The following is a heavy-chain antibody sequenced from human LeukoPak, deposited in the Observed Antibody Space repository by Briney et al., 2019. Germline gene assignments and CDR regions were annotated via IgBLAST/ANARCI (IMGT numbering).Heavy chain of an antibody. CDR1: GGSISSSSYY. D-gene: IGHD3-16*01. V-gene: IGHV4-61*01. CDR2: IYYSGST. J-gene: IGHJ4*02. Sequence: SETLSLTCTVSGGSISSSSYYWSWIRQPPGKGLEWIGYIYYSGSTNYNPSLKSRVTILVDTSKNQFSLKLSSVTAADTAVYYCARGGSHLDYWGQGTLVTVSS. CDR3: ARGGSHLDY.